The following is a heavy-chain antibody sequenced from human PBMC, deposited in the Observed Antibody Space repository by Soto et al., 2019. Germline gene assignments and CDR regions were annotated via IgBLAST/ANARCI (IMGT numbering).Heavy chain of an antibody. CDR2: ISAYNGNT. Sequence: DAGCVGTGCGFRWFPYDQKQRLEWMGWISAYNGNTNYAQKLQGRVTMTTDTSTSTAYMELRSLRSDDTAVYYCARAENYSLERYYYYYYGMDVWVQGTTVTVSS. CDR3: ARAENYSLERYYYYYYGMDV. V-gene: IGHV1-18*01. CDR1: GCVGTGCG. J-gene: IGHJ6*02. D-gene: IGHD1-7*01.